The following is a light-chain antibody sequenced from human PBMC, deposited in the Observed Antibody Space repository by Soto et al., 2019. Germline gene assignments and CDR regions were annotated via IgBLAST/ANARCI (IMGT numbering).Light chain of an antibody. CDR3: QQYSSDST. Sequence: DIQMTQSPSTLSASVGDRVTITCRASQSVNSWLAWYQQKPGKAPKLLIYRASSLENGVPSRFGGRGSGTEFIFTISSLQPDDSATDYWQQYSSDSTFGQGTKVEIK. CDR2: RAS. J-gene: IGKJ1*01. CDR1: QSVNSW. V-gene: IGKV1-5*03.